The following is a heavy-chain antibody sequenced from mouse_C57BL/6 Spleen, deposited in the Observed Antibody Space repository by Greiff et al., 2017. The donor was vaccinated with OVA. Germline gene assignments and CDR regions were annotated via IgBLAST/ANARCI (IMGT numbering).Heavy chain of an antibody. CDR3: ARGGVLGPYYFDY. CDR2: IYPGDGDT. V-gene: IGHV1-82*01. Sequence: VQVVESGPELVKPGASVKISCKASGYAFSSSWMNWVKQRPGKGLEWIGRIYPGDGDTNYNGKFKGKGTLTADKSSSTAYMQLSSLTSEDSAVYFCARGGVLGPYYFDYWGQGTTLTVSS. D-gene: IGHD4-1*01. CDR1: GYAFSSSW. J-gene: IGHJ2*01.